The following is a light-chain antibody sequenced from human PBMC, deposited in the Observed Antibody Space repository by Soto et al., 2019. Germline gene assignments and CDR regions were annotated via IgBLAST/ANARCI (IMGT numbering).Light chain of an antibody. J-gene: IGKJ4*01. V-gene: IGKV1-9*01. CDR3: QQLNTYLT. Sequence: IQFIQSPSFLSASVLDRVTITCRASQGIISYFAWYQQKPGKAPKLLIYAAYTLQSGVPSRFSGSGSGTEFTLTISSLQPEDFATYYCQQLNTYLTFGGGTRWISN. CDR2: AAY. CDR1: QGIISY.